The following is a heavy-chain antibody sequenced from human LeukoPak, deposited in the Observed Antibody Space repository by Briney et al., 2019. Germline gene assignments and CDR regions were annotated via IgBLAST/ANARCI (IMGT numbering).Heavy chain of an antibody. CDR3: ARGTITMVRGVISNVDY. CDR1: GFIFSSYG. Sequence: GRSLGLSCAASGFIFSSYGMHWVRQAPGKGLEWVAVIGSDGRNKFYADSVKGRFTISRDNSKNILYLQMDRLSADDTAVYYCARGTITMVRGVISNVDYWGQGTLVTVSS. D-gene: IGHD3-10*01. J-gene: IGHJ4*02. CDR2: IGSDGRNK. V-gene: IGHV3-33*01.